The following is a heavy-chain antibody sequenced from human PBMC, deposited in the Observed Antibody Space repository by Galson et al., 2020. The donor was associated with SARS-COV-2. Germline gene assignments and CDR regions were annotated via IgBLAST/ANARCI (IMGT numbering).Heavy chain of an antibody. V-gene: IGHV3-23*01. CDR2: ISGSGGNT. CDR1: GFTFSNYA. J-gene: IGHJ6*02. CDR3: AADILTQGIVVVPALDYYYGLDV. D-gene: IGHD2-2*01. Sequence: GESLKISCAASGFTFSNYAMSWVRQAPGQGLEWVSAISGSGGNTYYADSVKGRFTISRDNSKNTLYLQMNGLRAEDTAVYYCAADILTQGIVVVPALDYYYGLDVWGQGTTVTVSS.